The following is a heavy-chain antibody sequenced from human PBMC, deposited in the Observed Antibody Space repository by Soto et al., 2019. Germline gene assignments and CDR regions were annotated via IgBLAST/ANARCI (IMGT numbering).Heavy chain of an antibody. Sequence: PGGSLRLSFAASGFTFTNYWMHWVRQVSGKGLVWVSRIDGVGTGTSYSDSVRVRFTISRDNAENTLYLQMNSLRAEDTAVYYFTTVFEXWGQGTPVTVSX. CDR3: TTVFEX. CDR2: IDGVGTGT. J-gene: IGHJ4*02. CDR1: GFTFTNYW. V-gene: IGHV3-74*01.